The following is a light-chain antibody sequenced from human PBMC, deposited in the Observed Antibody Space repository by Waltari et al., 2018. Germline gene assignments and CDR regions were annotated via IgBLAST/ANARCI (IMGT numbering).Light chain of an antibody. CDR1: QSVSSN. CDR3: QQYNNWPMT. CDR2: GAS. Sequence: EIVMTQSPATLSVSPGERATLSCRASQSVSSNLAWYQQKPGQAPRLLIYGASTRDTGIPDRFSGSGSGTEFTLTISSMQSEDFAVYYCQQYNNWPMTFGQGTKVEIK. V-gene: IGKV3-15*01. J-gene: IGKJ1*01.